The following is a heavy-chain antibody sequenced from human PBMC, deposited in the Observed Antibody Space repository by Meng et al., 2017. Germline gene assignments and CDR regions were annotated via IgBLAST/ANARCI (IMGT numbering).Heavy chain of an antibody. CDR1: GYIFTSYV. J-gene: IGHJ4*02. V-gene: IGHV7-4-1*02. CDR3: ARGGAASSFDY. D-gene: IGHD1-26*01. CDR2: INTNTGNP. Sequence: SAAEVKNPGAFVKVSFKASGYIFTSYVMPWVRQAPGQRLEWMGWINTNTGNPTYAQGFTGRFVFSLDTSVSTAYLQISSLKAEDTAVYYCARGGAASSFDYWGQGTLVTVSS.